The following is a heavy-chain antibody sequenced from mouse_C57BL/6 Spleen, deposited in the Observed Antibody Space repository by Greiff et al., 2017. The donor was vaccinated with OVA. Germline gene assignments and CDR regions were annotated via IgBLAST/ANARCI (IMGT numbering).Heavy chain of an antibody. J-gene: IGHJ2*01. CDR2: IDPEDGDT. V-gene: IGHV14-1*01. Sequence: VQLKQSGAELVRPGASVKLSCTASGFNIKDYYMHWVKQRPEQGLEWIGRIDPEDGDTEYAPKFQGKATMTAATSSNTAYLQLSSLTSEDTAVYYCTSSNYGLYYFDYWGQGTTLTVSS. D-gene: IGHD2-5*01. CDR1: GFNIKDYY. CDR3: TSSNYGLYYFDY.